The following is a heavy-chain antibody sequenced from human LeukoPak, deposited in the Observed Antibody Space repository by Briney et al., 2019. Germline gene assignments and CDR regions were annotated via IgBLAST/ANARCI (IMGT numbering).Heavy chain of an antibody. D-gene: IGHD3-10*01. CDR3: AKLGILLWFGESNAFDI. CDR1: GFTFSSYA. Sequence: GSLRLSCAASGFTFSSYAMSWVRQAPGKGLEWVSAISGSGGGTYYADSVKGRLTISRDNSKNTLYLQMNSLRAEDTAVYYCAKLGILLWFGESNAFDIWGQGAMVTVSS. J-gene: IGHJ3*02. V-gene: IGHV3-23*01. CDR2: ISGSGGGT.